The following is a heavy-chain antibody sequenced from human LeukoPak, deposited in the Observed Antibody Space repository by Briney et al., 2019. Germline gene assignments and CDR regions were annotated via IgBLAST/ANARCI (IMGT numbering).Heavy chain of an antibody. Sequence: PSETLSLTCTVSGGSISSSSYYWGWIRQPPGKGLEWIGSIYYSGSTYYNPSLKSRVTISVDTSKNQFSLKLSSVTAADTAVYYCARTYYYDSSGYYYEGNWFDPWGQGTLVTVSS. V-gene: IGHV4-39*01. CDR3: ARTYYYDSSGYYYEGNWFDP. CDR1: GGSISSSSYY. D-gene: IGHD3-22*01. CDR2: IYYSGST. J-gene: IGHJ5*02.